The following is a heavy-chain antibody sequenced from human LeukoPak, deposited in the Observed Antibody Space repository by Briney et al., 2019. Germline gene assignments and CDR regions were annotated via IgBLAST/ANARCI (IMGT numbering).Heavy chain of an antibody. CDR3: ARDAAYCSSTSCHKYYYYYMDV. CDR1: GFTFSSYA. D-gene: IGHD2-2*02. Sequence: GGSLRLSCAASGFTFSSYAMHWVRQAPGKGLEWVAVISYDGSNKYYADSVKGRFTISRDNSKNTLYLQMNSLRAEDTAVYYCARDAAYCSSTSCHKYYYYYMDVWGKGTAVTVSS. V-gene: IGHV3-30-3*01. CDR2: ISYDGSNK. J-gene: IGHJ6*03.